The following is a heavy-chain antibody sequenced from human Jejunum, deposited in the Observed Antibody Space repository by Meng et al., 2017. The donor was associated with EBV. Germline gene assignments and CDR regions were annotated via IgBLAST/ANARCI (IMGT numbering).Heavy chain of an antibody. CDR3: VTSITGTTTGDY. Sequence: VLLADAGGGLVQPGGSLKLFCAASGFTFSGSSMHWVRQASGKGLEWVGRIKSKANNYATAYAASVKGSFTISRDDSKNTAYLQMNSLKTEDTAVYYCVTSITGTTTGDYWGQGTLVTVSS. D-gene: IGHD1-7*01. CDR1: GFTFSGSS. CDR2: IKSKANNYAT. V-gene: IGHV3-73*02. J-gene: IGHJ4*02.